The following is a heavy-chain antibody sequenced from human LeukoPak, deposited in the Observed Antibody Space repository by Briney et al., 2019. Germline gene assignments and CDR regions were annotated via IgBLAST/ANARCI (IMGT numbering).Heavy chain of an antibody. CDR2: ISSSSSTI. CDR3: ARDNYDFRAPYGSGSYRDYYYYYYMDV. J-gene: IGHJ6*03. D-gene: IGHD3-10*01. Sequence: PGGSLRLSCAASGFTFSSYEMSWVRQAPGKGLEWVSYISSSSSTIYYADSVKGRFTLSRDNAKNSLYLQMNSLRAEDTAVYYCARDNYDFRAPYGSGSYRDYYYYYYMDVWGKGTTVTVSS. CDR1: GFTFSSYE. V-gene: IGHV3-48*01.